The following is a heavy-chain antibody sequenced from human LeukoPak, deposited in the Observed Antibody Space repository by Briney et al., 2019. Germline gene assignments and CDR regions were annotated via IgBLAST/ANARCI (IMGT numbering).Heavy chain of an antibody. CDR2: IYTSGST. Sequence: SETLSLTCTVSGGSISSGSYYWSWIRPPAGKGLEWIGRIYTSGSTNYNPSLKSRVTISVDTSKNQFSLKLSSVTAADTAVYYCARDQRYSSSWYPEYWFDPWGQGTLVTVSS. V-gene: IGHV4-61*02. CDR1: GGSISSGSYY. D-gene: IGHD6-13*01. J-gene: IGHJ5*02. CDR3: ARDQRYSSSWYPEYWFDP.